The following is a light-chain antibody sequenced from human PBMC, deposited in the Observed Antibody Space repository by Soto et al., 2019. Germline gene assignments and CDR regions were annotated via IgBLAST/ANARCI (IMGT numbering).Light chain of an antibody. CDR3: QQCYSTPVT. CDR1: QSHSNH. J-gene: IGKJ5*01. V-gene: IGKV1-39*01. Sequence: DIQLTQSPASLSVSVGDGVIITCRASQSHSNHLNWYQQKPGKAPKLLIFAASSLQSGIPARFSGSGSGTDFTLTISSLQPEDFATYYCQQCYSTPVTFGQGTRLAIK. CDR2: AAS.